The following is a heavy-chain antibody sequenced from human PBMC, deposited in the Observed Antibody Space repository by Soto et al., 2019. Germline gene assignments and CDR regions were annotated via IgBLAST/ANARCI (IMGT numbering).Heavy chain of an antibody. D-gene: IGHD3-10*01. CDR1: GGSFSGYY. V-gene: IGHV4-34*01. J-gene: IGHJ3*02. Sequence: PSETLSLTCAVYGGSFSGYYWSWIRQPPGKGLEWIGEINHSGSTNYNPSLKSRVTILVDTSKNQFSLKLSSVTAADTAVYYCARPDYYYGPGSYYTVRSKSAFDIWGQGTMVTVS. CDR2: INHSGST. CDR3: ARPDYYYGPGSYYTVRSKSAFDI.